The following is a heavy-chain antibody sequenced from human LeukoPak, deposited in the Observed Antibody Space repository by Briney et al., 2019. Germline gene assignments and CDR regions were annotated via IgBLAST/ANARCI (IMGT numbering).Heavy chain of an antibody. CDR1: GYRFTSYW. D-gene: IGHD3-22*01. J-gene: IGHJ4*02. CDR3: ASLSGYEHSGFDY. Sequence: GESLKISCKGSGYRFTSYWIGWVRQMPGKGLEWLGIFYPGDSDTTYSPSFQGPVTISANKYISTAYLQWSSLKATDTAMYYCASLSGYEHSGFDYWGQGTLVTVSS. CDR2: FYPGDSDT. V-gene: IGHV5-51*01.